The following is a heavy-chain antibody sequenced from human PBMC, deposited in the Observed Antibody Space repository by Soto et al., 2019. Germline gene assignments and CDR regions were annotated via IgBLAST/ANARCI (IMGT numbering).Heavy chain of an antibody. J-gene: IGHJ3*02. CDR1: GCTVSNAW. D-gene: IGHD3-10*01. CDR2: LKSKTDGGTT. V-gene: IGHV3-15*01. CDR3: TTGWRGYYGSGSDASDI. Sequence: GAVRLSGAGSGCTVSNAWMSWVRQAPGKGLEWVGRLKSKTDGGTTDYAAPVKGRFTISRDDSKNTLYLQMNSLKTEDTAVYYCTTGWRGYYGSGSDASDIWGQGTMVTVSS.